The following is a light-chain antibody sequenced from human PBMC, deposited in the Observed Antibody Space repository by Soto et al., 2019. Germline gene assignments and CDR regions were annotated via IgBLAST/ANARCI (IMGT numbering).Light chain of an antibody. J-gene: IGLJ1*01. CDR2: EVS. V-gene: IGLV2-14*01. CDR1: SSDVGGYNY. CDR3: SSYTSSSPYV. Sequence: QSVLTQPASVSGSPGQSITISCTGTSSDVGGYNYVSWYQQHPGKAPELMIYEVSNRPSGVSNRFSGSKSGNTASLTTSGLQAEDEADYYCSSYTSSSPYVFGTGTKVTVL.